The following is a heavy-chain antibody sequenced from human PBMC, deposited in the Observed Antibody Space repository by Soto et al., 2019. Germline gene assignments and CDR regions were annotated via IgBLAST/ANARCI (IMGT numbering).Heavy chain of an antibody. CDR3: AKEEWELLPHVSGFDP. J-gene: IGHJ5*02. CDR2: TSGSGGST. Sequence: PGGSLRLSCAASGITFSSYAMSWVRQAPGKGLEWVSATSGSGGSTYYADSVKGRFTISRDNSKNTLYLQMNSLRAEEMAVYYSAKEEWELLPHVSGFDPWGHGTLVPVSS. CDR1: GITFSSYA. V-gene: IGHV3-23*01. D-gene: IGHD1-26*01.